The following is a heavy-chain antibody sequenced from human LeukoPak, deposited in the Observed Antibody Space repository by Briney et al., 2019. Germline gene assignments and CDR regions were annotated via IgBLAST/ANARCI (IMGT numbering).Heavy chain of an antibody. CDR2: INPNSGGT. CDR1: GYTFTGYY. D-gene: IGHD3-22*01. CDR3: ARGQYYYDSSGSHPDAFDI. Sequence: ASVKISCKASGYTFTGYYMHWVRQAPGQGLEWMGRINPNSGGTNYAQKFQGRVTMARDTSISTAYMELSRLRSDDTAVYYCARGQYYYDSSGSHPDAFDIWGQGTMVTVSS. V-gene: IGHV1-2*06. J-gene: IGHJ3*02.